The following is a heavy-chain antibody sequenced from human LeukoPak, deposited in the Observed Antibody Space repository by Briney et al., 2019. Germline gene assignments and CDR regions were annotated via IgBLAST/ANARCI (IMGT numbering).Heavy chain of an antibody. J-gene: IGHJ6*02. CDR2: INHSGST. CDR3: ARVKYYYDSSGTRGAGMDV. D-gene: IGHD3-22*01. CDR1: GGSFSGYY. V-gene: IGHV4-34*01. Sequence: KPSETLSLTCAVYGGSFSGYYWSWIRQPPGKGLEWIGEINHSGSTNYNPSLKSRVTISVDTSKNQFSLQLNSVTPEDTAVYYCARVKYYYDSSGTRGAGMDVWGQGTTVTVSS.